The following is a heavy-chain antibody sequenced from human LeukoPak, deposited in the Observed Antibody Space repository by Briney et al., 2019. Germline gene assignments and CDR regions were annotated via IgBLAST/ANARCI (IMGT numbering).Heavy chain of an antibody. V-gene: IGHV3-9*01. CDR3: AKDVHGDGYYFDY. J-gene: IGHJ4*02. CDR2: ISWNSGSI. D-gene: IGHD4-17*01. CDR1: GFTFDDYA. Sequence: PGRSLRLSCAASGFTFDDYAMHWVRQAPGKGLEWVSGISWNSGSIGYADSVKGRFTISRDNAKNSLYLQMNSLRAEDTALYYCAKDVHGDGYYFDYRGQGTLVTVSS.